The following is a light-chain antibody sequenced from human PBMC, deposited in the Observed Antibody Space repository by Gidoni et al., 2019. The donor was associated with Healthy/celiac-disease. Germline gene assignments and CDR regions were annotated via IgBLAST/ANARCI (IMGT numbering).Light chain of an antibody. J-gene: IGLJ2*01. CDR3: NSRDSSGNQV. Sequence: SSELTQDPAVSVALGQTVRITCQGDSLRSYYASLDQQKPGQAPVLVIYGKNNRPSGIPDRFSGSSSGNTASLTITGAQAEDEADYYCNSRDSSGNQVFGGGTKLTVL. V-gene: IGLV3-19*01. CDR1: SLRSYY. CDR2: GKN.